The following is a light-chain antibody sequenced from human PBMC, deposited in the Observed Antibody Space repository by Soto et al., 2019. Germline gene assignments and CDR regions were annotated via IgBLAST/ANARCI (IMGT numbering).Light chain of an antibody. Sequence: DIQMTQSPSSVSASVGDSVTIICRASQAISSWLAWYQQKPGKAPKLLIYAASSLQSGVPSRFSGSGSETDFTLTISSLQPEDVATYFCQQAYNFPITFGLGTRLEIK. CDR2: AAS. V-gene: IGKV1D-12*01. CDR3: QQAYNFPIT. CDR1: QAISSW. J-gene: IGKJ5*01.